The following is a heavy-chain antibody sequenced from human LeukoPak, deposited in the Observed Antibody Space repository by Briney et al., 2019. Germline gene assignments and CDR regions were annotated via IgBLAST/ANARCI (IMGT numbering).Heavy chain of an antibody. CDR2: ISIIYGST. V-gene: IGHV3-23*01. D-gene: IGHD3-22*01. CDR1: GFTFSSYG. Sequence: GGSLRLSCAASGFTFSSYGMSWVRQAPGKGLEWVSAISIIYGSTYYADSVKGRFTISRDNAKNSLYLQMNSLRAEDTAVYYCARRVIVVGLDYWGQGTLVTVSS. J-gene: IGHJ4*02. CDR3: ARRVIVVGLDY.